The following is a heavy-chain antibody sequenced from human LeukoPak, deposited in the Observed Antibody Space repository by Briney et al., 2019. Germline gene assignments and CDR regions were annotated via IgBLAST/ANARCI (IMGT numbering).Heavy chain of an antibody. D-gene: IGHD1-1*01. CDR1: GGSISSNNYY. CDR2: IYYSGSP. J-gene: IGHJ4*02. Sequence: SETLSLTCTVSGGSISSNNYYWGWIRQPPGKGVEWIGSIYYSGSPYYNPSLKSRVTISVDTSKNQFSLRLRSVTAADTAVYYCATWRTAKTGFDYWGQGTLVTVSS. CDR3: ATWRTAKTGFDY. V-gene: IGHV4-39*01.